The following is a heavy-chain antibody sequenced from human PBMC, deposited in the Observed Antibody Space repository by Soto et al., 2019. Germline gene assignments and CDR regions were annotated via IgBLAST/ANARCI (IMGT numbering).Heavy chain of an antibody. Sequence: PGGSLRLSCAASGFTFSSYGMHWVRQAPGKGLEWVAVISYDGSNKYYADSVKGRFTISRDNSKNTLYLQMNSLRAEDTAVYYCAKPRVVTGYYFDYWGQGTLVTVSS. V-gene: IGHV3-30*18. CDR3: AKPRVVTGYYFDY. CDR1: GFTFSSYG. D-gene: IGHD3-3*01. CDR2: ISYDGSNK. J-gene: IGHJ4*02.